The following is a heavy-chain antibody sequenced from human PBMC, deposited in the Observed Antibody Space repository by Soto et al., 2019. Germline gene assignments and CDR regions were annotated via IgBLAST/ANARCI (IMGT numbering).Heavy chain of an antibody. Sequence: ASVKVSCKTSGYTFTNHWIHSPLQAPGHRPVRIRCIHTANGDTKYSQNLQGRLTFGRDTSTTSAYMELNSLRSEDTAVYYCARDSSNNWWGSWAWGQGTLVTVSS. D-gene: IGHD1-1*01. CDR2: IHTANGDT. V-gene: IGHV1-3*04. J-gene: IGHJ5*02. CDR1: GYTFTNHW. CDR3: ARDSSNNWWGSWA.